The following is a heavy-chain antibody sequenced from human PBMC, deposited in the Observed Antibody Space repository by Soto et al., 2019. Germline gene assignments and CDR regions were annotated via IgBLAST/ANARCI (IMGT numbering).Heavy chain of an antibody. CDR2: ISANNGDT. V-gene: IGHV1-18*01. CDR1: GYTFRIYG. D-gene: IGHD1-1*01. Sequence: QVQLVQSGAEVKKPGASVKVSCKASGYTFRIYGISWARQAPGQGLEWMGWISANNGDTHYAQNRQGRVTLTTDTSTSTAYMEVRSLRSDDTAVYFCARKGTGAPVDYWGQGTLVTVSS. J-gene: IGHJ4*02. CDR3: ARKGTGAPVDY.